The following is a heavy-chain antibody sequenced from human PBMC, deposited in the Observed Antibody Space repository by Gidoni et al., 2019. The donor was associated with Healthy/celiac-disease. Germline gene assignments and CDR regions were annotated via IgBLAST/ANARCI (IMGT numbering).Heavy chain of an antibody. D-gene: IGHD1-26*01. J-gene: IGHJ6*02. Sequence: EVQLVESGGGLVQSGGSLRLYCAASGFTFSSYWMSWVRQAPWKGLEWVANIKQDGSEKYYVDSVKGRFTISRDNAKNSLYLQMNSLRAEDTAVYYCARALCSGSLLCGMDVWGQGTTVTVSS. CDR2: IKQDGSEK. V-gene: IGHV3-7*01. CDR3: ARALCSGSLLCGMDV. CDR1: GFTFSSYW.